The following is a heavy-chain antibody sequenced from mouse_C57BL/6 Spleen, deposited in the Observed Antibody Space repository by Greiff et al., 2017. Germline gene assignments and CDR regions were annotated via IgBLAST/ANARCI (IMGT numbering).Heavy chain of an antibody. CDR3: TKELYEYDGFAY. Sequence: VQLQQSGAELVRPGASVKLSCTASGFNIKDYYMHWVKQRPEQGLEWIGRIDPEDGDTEYAPKFQGKATMTADTSSNTAYLQLSSLTSEDTAVYYCTKELYEYDGFAYWGQGTLVTVSA. CDR2: IDPEDGDT. J-gene: IGHJ3*01. CDR1: GFNIKDYY. V-gene: IGHV14-1*01. D-gene: IGHD2-4*01.